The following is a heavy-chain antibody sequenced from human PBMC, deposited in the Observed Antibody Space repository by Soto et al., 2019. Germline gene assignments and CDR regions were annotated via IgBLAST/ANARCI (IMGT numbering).Heavy chain of an antibody. CDR2: IRIDSNHI. Sequence: EVQLVESGGGLVQPGGSLRLSCAASGFIFTSYSMNWVRQAPGKGLEWLSYIRIDSNHIGYADSVRGRFTISSDIAKISLYLQMNSLRDEDTAVYYCARDLSYAFDYGGQGTLVTVSS. J-gene: IGHJ4*02. CDR3: ARDLSYAFDY. V-gene: IGHV3-48*02. D-gene: IGHD1-26*01. CDR1: GFIFTSYS.